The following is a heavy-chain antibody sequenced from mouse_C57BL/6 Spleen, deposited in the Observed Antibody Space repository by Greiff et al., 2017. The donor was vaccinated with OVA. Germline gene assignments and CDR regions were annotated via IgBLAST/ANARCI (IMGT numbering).Heavy chain of an antibody. J-gene: IGHJ1*03. CDR1: GYSITSGYY. CDR2: ISYDGSN. Sequence: DVQLQESGPGLVKPSQSLSLTCSVTGYSITSGYYWNWIRQFPGNKLEWMGYISYDGSNNYNPSLKNRISITRDTSKNQFFLKLNSVTTEDTATYYCARVGWLLDWYFDVWGTGTTVTVSS. V-gene: IGHV3-6*01. CDR3: ARVGWLLDWYFDV. D-gene: IGHD2-3*01.